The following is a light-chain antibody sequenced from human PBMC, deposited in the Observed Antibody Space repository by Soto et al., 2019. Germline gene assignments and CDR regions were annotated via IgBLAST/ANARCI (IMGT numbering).Light chain of an antibody. CDR2: DVS. CDR3: ASYTTSSTYV. Sequence: QSALTQPAPGSGSPGQSIAISCTGTSSDVGGYSYVSWYQQQPGKAPKLVISDVSNRPSGVSDRFSGSKSGNTASLTISGLQTEDEADYYCASYTTSSTYVFGTGTKVTVL. J-gene: IGLJ1*01. CDR1: SSDVGGYSY. V-gene: IGLV2-14*01.